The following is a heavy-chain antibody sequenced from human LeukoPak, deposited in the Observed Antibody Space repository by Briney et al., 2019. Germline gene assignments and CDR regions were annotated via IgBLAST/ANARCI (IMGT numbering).Heavy chain of an antibody. CDR3: ARDGGIAARHYYYYYMDV. CDR1: GFTFSTYW. J-gene: IGHJ6*03. V-gene: IGHV3-7*01. CDR2: IKQDGSER. Sequence: GGSLRLSCAASGFTFSTYWMAWVRQAPGKGLEWVANIKQDGSERYYVDSVKGRFTISRDNAKNSLYLQMNSLRAEDTAVYYCARDGGIAARHYYYYYMDVWGKGTTVTVSS. D-gene: IGHD6-6*01.